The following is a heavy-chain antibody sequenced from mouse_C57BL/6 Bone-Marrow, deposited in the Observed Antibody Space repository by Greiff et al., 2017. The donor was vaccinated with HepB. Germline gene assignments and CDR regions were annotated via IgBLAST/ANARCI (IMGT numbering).Heavy chain of an antibody. CDR3: AYAMDY. Sequence: EVQRVESGGGLVQPGGSLKLSCAASGFTFSDYYMYWVRQTPEKRLEWVAYISNGGGSTYYPDTVKGRFTISRDNAKNTLYLQMSRLKSEDTAMYYCAYAMDYWGQGTSVTVSS. CDR2: ISNGGGST. V-gene: IGHV5-12*01. J-gene: IGHJ4*01. CDR1: GFTFSDYY.